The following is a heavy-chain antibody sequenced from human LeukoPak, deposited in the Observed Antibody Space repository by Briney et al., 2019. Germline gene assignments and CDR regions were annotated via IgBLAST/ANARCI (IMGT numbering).Heavy chain of an antibody. CDR1: GGSFSGYY. V-gene: IGHV4-34*01. J-gene: IGHJ4*02. CDR3: ARGNRITIFGVVLREYYFDY. D-gene: IGHD3-3*01. Sequence: SETLSLTCALYGGSFSGYYWSWIRQPPGKGLEWIGEINHSGSTNYNPSLKSRVTISVDTSKNQFSLKLSSVTAADTAVYYCARGNRITIFGVVLREYYFDYWGQGTLVTVSS. CDR2: INHSGST.